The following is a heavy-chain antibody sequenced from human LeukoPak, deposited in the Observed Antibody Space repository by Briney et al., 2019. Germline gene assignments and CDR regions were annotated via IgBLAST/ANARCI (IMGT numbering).Heavy chain of an antibody. CDR3: ARQTDYYDSSGYYIDAFDI. D-gene: IGHD3-22*01. Sequence: PSETLSLTCTVSGGSISSSSYYWGWICQPPGKGLEWIGSIYYSGSTYYNPSLKSRVTISVDTSKNQFSLKLSSVTAADTAVYYCARQTDYYDSSGYYIDAFDIWGQGTMVTVSS. J-gene: IGHJ3*02. V-gene: IGHV4-39*01. CDR1: GGSISSSSYY. CDR2: IYYSGST.